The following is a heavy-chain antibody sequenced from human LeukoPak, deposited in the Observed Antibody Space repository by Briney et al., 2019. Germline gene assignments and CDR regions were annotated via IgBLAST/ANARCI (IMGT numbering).Heavy chain of an antibody. CDR1: GFTFPSYG. CDR2: IWSDGTEK. D-gene: IGHD4-11*01. J-gene: IGHJ4*02. Sequence: GGSLRLSCAASGFTFPSYGMHWVRQAPGKGLEWVAVIWSDGTEKYYADAVKGRFTVSRDDSRNTLYLQMNSLRGEDTAVYYCAKDAQRGFDYSNSLEYWGQGTLVTVSS. V-gene: IGHV3-33*03. CDR3: AKDAQRGFDYSNSLEY.